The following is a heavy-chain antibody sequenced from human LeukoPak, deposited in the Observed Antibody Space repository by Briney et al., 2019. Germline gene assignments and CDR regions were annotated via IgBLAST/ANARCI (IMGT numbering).Heavy chain of an antibody. Sequence: GASVKVSCKASGYTFTSYAMHWVRQAPGQRLEWMGWINAGNGNTKYSQEFQGRVTITRDTSASTAYMELSSLRSEDTAVYYCARDYSLAAAVNYWGQGTLVTVSS. D-gene: IGHD6-13*01. CDR3: ARDYSLAAAVNY. J-gene: IGHJ4*02. CDR2: INAGNGNT. CDR1: GYTFTSYA. V-gene: IGHV1-3*01.